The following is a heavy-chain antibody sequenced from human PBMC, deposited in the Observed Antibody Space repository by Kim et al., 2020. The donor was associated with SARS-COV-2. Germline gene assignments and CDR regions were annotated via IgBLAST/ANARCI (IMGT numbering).Heavy chain of an antibody. V-gene: IGHV3-23*01. CDR2: ISAIDGRT. CDR1: GFTFSSYA. CDR3: ARGWNGDY. Sequence: GGSLRLSCAASGFTFSSYAMSWVRQAPGKGLEWVSIISAIDGRTYYAPSVRGRFSISRDDSKNTVFLQMNSLRAEDTALYYCARGWNGDYWGQGALVTVSS. D-gene: IGHD1-1*01. J-gene: IGHJ4*02.